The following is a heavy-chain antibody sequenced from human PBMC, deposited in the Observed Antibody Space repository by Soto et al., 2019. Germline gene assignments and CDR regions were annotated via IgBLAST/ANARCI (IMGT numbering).Heavy chain of an antibody. Sequence: QVQLVESGGGVVQPGRSLRLSCAASGFSFSSNVMHWVHQAPGKGLEWVALISDDGSNKYYADSVKGRFTISRDNSRNTLYLQMNSLRPEDTAVYYCARSPEGDTFDIWGQGTMVTVSS. CDR3: ARSPEGDTFDI. CDR2: ISDDGSNK. CDR1: GFSFSSNV. V-gene: IGHV3-30-3*01. J-gene: IGHJ3*02.